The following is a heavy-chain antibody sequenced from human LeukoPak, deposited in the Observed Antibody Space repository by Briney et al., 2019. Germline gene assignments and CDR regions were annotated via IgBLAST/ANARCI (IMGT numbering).Heavy chain of an antibody. D-gene: IGHD3-10*01. J-gene: IGHJ3*02. Sequence: SETLSLTCTVSGGSINSSSYYWGWIRQPPGKGLEWIGSIYYSGSTYYNPSLKSRVTISVDTSKNQFSLKLSSVTAADTAVYYCARDPGETVYYYGSGSYIAFDIWGQGTMVTVSS. CDR3: ARDPGETVYYYGSGSYIAFDI. CDR2: IYYSGST. CDR1: GGSINSSSYY. V-gene: IGHV4-39*07.